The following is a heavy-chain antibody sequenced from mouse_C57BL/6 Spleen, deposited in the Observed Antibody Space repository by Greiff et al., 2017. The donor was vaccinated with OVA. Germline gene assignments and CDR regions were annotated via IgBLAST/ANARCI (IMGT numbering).Heavy chain of an antibody. CDR1: GYAFSSYW. V-gene: IGHV1-80*01. J-gene: IGHJ2*01. CDR2: IYPGDGDT. Sequence: QVQLQQSGAELVKPGASVKISCKASGYAFSSYWLNWVKQRPGKGLEWIGQIYPGDGDTNYNGKFKGKATLTADKSSSTAYMQLSSLTSEDSAVYFCARLGGYDGGYFDYWGQGTTLTVSS. CDR3: ARLGGYDGGYFDY. D-gene: IGHD2-2*01.